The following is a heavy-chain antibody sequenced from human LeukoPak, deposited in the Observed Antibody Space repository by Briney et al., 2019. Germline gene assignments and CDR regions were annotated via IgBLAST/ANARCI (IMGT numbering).Heavy chain of an antibody. CDR1: GYTFTDYY. J-gene: IGHJ5*02. D-gene: IGHD6-19*01. CDR3: RRDRGGSPDP. Sequence: ASVKVSCKASGYTFTDYYMHWVRQAPGQGLEGMGWINPNSGGTNYAQKFQGRVTMTRDTSIIPAYMELSSLRSHDTAVYYCRRDRGGSPDPWGQGTMVSVCS. CDR2: INPNSGGT. V-gene: IGHV1-2*02.